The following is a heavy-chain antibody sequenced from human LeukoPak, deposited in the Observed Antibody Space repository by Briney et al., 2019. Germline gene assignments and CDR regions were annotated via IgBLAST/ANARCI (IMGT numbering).Heavy chain of an antibody. D-gene: IGHD5-12*01. J-gene: IGHJ4*02. Sequence: GGSLRLSCAASGFTFSSYSMNWVRQAPGKGLEWVSIIYGGGSTYYADSVKGRFTISRDNSKNTLYLQMNSLRAEDTAVYYCAKGMDIVATISDYWGQGTLVTVSS. V-gene: IGHV3-23*01. CDR3: AKGMDIVATISDY. CDR1: GFTFSSYS. CDR2: IYGGGST.